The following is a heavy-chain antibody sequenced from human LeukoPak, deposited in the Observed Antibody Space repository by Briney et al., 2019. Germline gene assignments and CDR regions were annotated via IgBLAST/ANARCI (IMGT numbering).Heavy chain of an antibody. J-gene: IGHJ4*02. D-gene: IGHD3-9*01. CDR1: GGSFSGHY. V-gene: IGHV4-34*01. CDR2: INHSGST. Sequence: SETLSLTCAVYGGSFSGHYWSWIRQPPGKGLEWIGEINHSGSTNYNPSLKSRVTISVDTSKNQFSLKLSSVTAADTAVYYCARRLRYFDWLHYWGQGTLVTVSS. CDR3: ARRLRYFDWLHY.